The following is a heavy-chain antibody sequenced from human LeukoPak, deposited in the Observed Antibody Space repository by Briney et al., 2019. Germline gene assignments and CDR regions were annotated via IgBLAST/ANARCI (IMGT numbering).Heavy chain of an antibody. J-gene: IGHJ4*02. V-gene: IGHV3-20*04. Sequence: SGGSLRLSCAASGFTLDDYGMSWVRQAPGKGLEWVSGINWNGGSTGYADSVKGRFTISRDNAKNSLYLQMNSLRAEDTALYYCARRRVTLVRGVDITSYYFDYWGQGTLVTVSS. CDR3: ARRRVTLVRGVDITSYYFDY. CDR1: GFTLDDYG. CDR2: INWNGGST. D-gene: IGHD3-10*01.